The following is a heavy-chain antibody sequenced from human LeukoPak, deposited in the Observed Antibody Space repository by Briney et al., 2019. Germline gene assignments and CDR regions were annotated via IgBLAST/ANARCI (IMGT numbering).Heavy chain of an antibody. CDR1: GFIFSSFT. Sequence: GRSLRLSCAASGFIFSSFTMHWVRQTPGKGLEWVAVMSDDGSHKYNTDSVKGRFTISRDNSKNTLFLQMNRLRAEDTAVYFCVRASPGYNHGHFDYWGQGTLVTVSS. D-gene: IGHD5-18*01. CDR2: MSDDGSHK. J-gene: IGHJ4*02. V-gene: IGHV3-30*04. CDR3: VRASPGYNHGHFDY.